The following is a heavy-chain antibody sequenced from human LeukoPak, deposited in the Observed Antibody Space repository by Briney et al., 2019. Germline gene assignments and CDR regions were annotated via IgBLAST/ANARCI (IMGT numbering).Heavy chain of an antibody. CDR2: IIPIFGTA. V-gene: IGHV1-69*06. J-gene: IGHJ5*02. CDR1: GGTFSSYA. Sequence: SVKVSCKASGGTFSSYAISWVRQAPGQGLEWMGGIIPIFGTANYAQKFQGRVTITADKSTSTAYMELSSLRSEDTAVYYCARSLYCSSTSCYTIPFDPWGQGTLVTVSS. CDR3: ARSLYCSSTSCYTIPFDP. D-gene: IGHD2-2*02.